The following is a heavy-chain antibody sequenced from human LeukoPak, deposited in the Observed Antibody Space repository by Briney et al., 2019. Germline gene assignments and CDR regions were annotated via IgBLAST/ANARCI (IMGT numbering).Heavy chain of an antibody. CDR3: ARAGLSTKSEHWFDF. D-gene: IGHD2-8*01. J-gene: IGHJ5*01. Sequence: SETLSLTCTVSGGSISSFYWSWIRQPPGKGLEWIDYIYYTGSTNYNSSLKSRVTISVDTSKNQFSLNLSSVTAADTAMYYCARAGLSTKSEHWFDFWGQGTLVTVSS. CDR2: IYYTGST. CDR1: GGSISSFY. V-gene: IGHV4-59*01.